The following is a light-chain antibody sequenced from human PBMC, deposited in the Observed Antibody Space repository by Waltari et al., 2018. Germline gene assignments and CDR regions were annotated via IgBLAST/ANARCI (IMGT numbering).Light chain of an antibody. CDR2: GAY. Sequence: EIVLTQSPGILSLSPGERATLSCRASQTVNNDYLVWYQQKPGQAPRLLFYGAYSRATGIPDRLSGSGSGTDFTLTISRLEPEDFAMYYCHQSASSPLTFGGGTKVEIK. CDR3: HQSASSPLT. CDR1: QTVNNDY. V-gene: IGKV3-20*01. J-gene: IGKJ4*01.